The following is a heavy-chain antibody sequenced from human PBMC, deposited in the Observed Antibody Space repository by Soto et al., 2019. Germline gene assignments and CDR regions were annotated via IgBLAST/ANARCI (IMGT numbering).Heavy chain of an antibody. CDR2: ISGSGGST. Sequence: GGSLILSCAASGFTFSSYALSSGRQAPGKGWEWVSAISGSGGSTYYADSVKGRFTISRDNSKNTLYLQMNSLRAEDTAVYYCAKLTVTMIVVVKKDYWGQGTLVTVSS. J-gene: IGHJ4*02. V-gene: IGHV3-23*01. D-gene: IGHD3-22*01. CDR1: GFTFSSYA. CDR3: AKLTVTMIVVVKKDY.